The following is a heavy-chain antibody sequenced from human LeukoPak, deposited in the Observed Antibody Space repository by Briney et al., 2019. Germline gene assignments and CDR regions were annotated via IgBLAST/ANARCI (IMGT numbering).Heavy chain of an antibody. V-gene: IGHV3-48*03. Sequence: GGSLRLSCAASTFTFSSFAMNWVRQAPGRGLEWLSYISSSGSNIYYADSVKGRFTISRDNAKNSLYLQMNSLRAEDTAVYYCARGGTVVTSWGQGTLVTVSS. CDR1: TFTFSSFA. D-gene: IGHD4-23*01. CDR2: ISSSGSNI. J-gene: IGHJ5*02. CDR3: ARGGTVVTS.